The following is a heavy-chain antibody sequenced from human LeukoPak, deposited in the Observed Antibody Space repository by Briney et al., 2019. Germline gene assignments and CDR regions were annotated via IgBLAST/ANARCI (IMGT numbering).Heavy chain of an antibody. D-gene: IGHD6-6*01. CDR2: INSDVSST. Sequence: GGALKTPCSTPGFNLSNHLEHRGRPTSGKGAVGVSSINSDVSSTSFADSVKGRFTISRDNAKNTLYLQMNSLRAEDTAVYYCAGGAQLAGWGMDVWGKGTTVAVSS. CDR3: AGGAQLAGWGMDV. CDR1: GFNLSNHL. V-gene: IGHV3-74*01. J-gene: IGHJ6*04.